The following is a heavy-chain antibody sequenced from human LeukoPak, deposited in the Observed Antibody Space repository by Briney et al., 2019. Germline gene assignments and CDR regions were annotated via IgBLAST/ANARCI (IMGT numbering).Heavy chain of an antibody. CDR3: ASRIVGVTNLAFDI. CDR1: GGSFSGYY. V-gene: IGHV4-34*01. J-gene: IGHJ3*02. D-gene: IGHD1-26*01. Sequence: SETLSLTCAVYGGSFSGYYWSWIRQPPGKGLEWIGEINHSGSTNYNPSLKSRVTISVDTSKNQFSLKLSSVTAADTAVYYCASRIVGVTNLAFDIWGQGTMVTVSS. CDR2: INHSGST.